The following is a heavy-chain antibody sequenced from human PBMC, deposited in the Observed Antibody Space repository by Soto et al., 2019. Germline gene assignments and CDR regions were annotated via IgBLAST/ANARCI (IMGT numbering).Heavy chain of an antibody. V-gene: IGHV1-24*01. Sequence: ASVKVSCKASGYTFTSYAMHWVRQAPGKGLEWMGGFDPEDGETIYAQKFQGRVTMTEDTSTDTAYMELSSLRSEDTAVYYCATNLLTMVRGVTGYWGQGTLVTVSS. J-gene: IGHJ4*02. CDR1: GYTFTSYA. CDR3: ATNLLTMVRGVTGY. D-gene: IGHD3-10*01. CDR2: FDPEDGET.